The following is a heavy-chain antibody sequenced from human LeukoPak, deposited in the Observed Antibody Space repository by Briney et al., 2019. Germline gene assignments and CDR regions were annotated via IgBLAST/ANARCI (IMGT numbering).Heavy chain of an antibody. CDR3: ARLSLYSSSWYGGYFDY. CDR2: IYSGGST. D-gene: IGHD6-13*01. Sequence: PGGSLRLSCAASGFTVSSNYMSWVRQAPGKGLEWVSVIYSGGSTYYADSVKGRFTISRDNSKNTLYLQMNSLRAEDTAVYYCARLSLYSSSWYGGYFDYWGQGTLVTVSS. CDR1: GFTVSSNY. V-gene: IGHV3-66*04. J-gene: IGHJ4*02.